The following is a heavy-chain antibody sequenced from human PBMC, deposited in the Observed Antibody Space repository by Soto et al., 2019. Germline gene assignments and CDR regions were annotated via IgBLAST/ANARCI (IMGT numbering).Heavy chain of an antibody. CDR1: GFTFSSYA. Sequence: EVQLLESGGGLVQPGGSLRLSCAASGFTFSSYAMSWVRQAPGKGLEWVSAISGSGGSTYYADSVKGRFTISRDNSKNTLYLQMNSLRAEDTAVYYCAKGRGLSGYDYPDAFDIWGQGTMVTVSS. D-gene: IGHD5-12*01. V-gene: IGHV3-23*01. CDR3: AKGRGLSGYDYPDAFDI. J-gene: IGHJ3*02. CDR2: ISGSGGST.